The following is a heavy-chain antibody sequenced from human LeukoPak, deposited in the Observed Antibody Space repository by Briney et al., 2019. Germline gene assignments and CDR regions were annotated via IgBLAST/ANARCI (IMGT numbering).Heavy chain of an antibody. CDR2: ISYDGSNK. CDR3: ARGPYSSGWYGFDY. D-gene: IGHD6-19*01. Sequence: GGSLRLSCAASGFTFSSYAMRWVRQAPGKGLEWVAVISYDGSNKYYADSVKGRFTISRDNSKNTLYLQMNSLRAEDTAVYYCARGPYSSGWYGFDYWGQGTLVTVSS. CDR1: GFTFSSYA. V-gene: IGHV3-30-3*01. J-gene: IGHJ4*02.